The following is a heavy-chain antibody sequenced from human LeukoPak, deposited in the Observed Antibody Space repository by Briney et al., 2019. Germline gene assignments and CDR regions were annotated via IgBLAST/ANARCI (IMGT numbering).Heavy chain of an antibody. Sequence: GGSLRLSCAASGFTVSINYMSWVRQAPGKGLEWVSVIYSGGNTYYADSVKGRFTISKDNSKNTVYLQMNSLRAEDTAVYYCARGETSSYDYWGQGTLVTVSS. V-gene: IGHV3-53*01. CDR3: ARGETSSYDY. CDR1: GFTVSINY. D-gene: IGHD2-2*01. J-gene: IGHJ4*02. CDR2: IYSGGNT.